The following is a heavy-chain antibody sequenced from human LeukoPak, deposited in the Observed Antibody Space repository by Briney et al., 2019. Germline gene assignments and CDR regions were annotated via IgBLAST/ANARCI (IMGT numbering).Heavy chain of an antibody. D-gene: IGHD6-13*01. Sequence: GGSLRLSCAASGFTFSSHAMHWVRQAPGKGLEWVAVISYDGSNKYYADSVKGRFTISRDNSKNTLYLQMNSLRAEDTAVYYCARESQYSSSWCDYWGQGTLVTVSS. CDR2: ISYDGSNK. CDR3: ARESQYSSSWCDY. J-gene: IGHJ4*02. CDR1: GFTFSSHA. V-gene: IGHV3-30*01.